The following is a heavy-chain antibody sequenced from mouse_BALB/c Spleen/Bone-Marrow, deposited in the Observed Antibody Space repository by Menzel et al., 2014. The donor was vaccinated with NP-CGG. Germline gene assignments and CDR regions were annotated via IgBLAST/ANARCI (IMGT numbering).Heavy chain of an antibody. Sequence: VQLQQSGAELVKPGASVKLSCKASGYIFTRYWMEWVKQRPGQGLEWIGEINPSNGRTNYNEKFKSKATLTVDKSSSTAYMQLSSLTSEDSAVYYCAREAYYGPDYWGQGTTLTVSS. D-gene: IGHD1-2*01. V-gene: IGHV1S81*02. CDR3: AREAYYGPDY. CDR2: INPSNGRT. J-gene: IGHJ2*01. CDR1: GYIFTRYW.